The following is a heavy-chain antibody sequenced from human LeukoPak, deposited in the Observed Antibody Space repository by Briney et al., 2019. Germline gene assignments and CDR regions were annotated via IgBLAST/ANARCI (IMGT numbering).Heavy chain of an antibody. V-gene: IGHV3-21*01. D-gene: IGHD6-19*01. CDR2: ISSSSSYI. Sequence: GGSLRLSCAASGFTFSSYSMNWVRQAPGQGLEWVSSISSSSSYIYYADSVKGRFTISRDNAKNSLYLQMNSLRADDTAVYYCARDRGGIAVDWGQGTLVTVSS. CDR3: ARDRGGIAVD. J-gene: IGHJ4*02. CDR1: GFTFSSYS.